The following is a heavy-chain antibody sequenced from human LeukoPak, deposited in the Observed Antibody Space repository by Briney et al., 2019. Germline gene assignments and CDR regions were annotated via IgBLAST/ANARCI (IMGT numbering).Heavy chain of an antibody. CDR3: TSLNSGYGGWFDH. D-gene: IGHD5-12*01. CDR2: IYYFGST. J-gene: IGHJ5*02. Sequence: SETLSLTCTVSGGSISRYYWSWIRQPPGKGLEWIGYIYYFGSTNYNPSLRSRVTISVDTSKNQFSLKLSSVTAADTAVYYCTSLNSGYGGWFDHWGQGTLVTVSS. CDR1: GGSISRYY. V-gene: IGHV4-59*01.